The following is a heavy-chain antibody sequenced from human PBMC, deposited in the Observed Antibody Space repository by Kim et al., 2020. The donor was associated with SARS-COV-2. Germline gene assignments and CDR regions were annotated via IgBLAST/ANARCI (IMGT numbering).Heavy chain of an antibody. CDR3: ARVRYSSGWADY. V-gene: IGHV4-31*03. J-gene: IGHJ4*02. CDR1: GGSISSGGYY. D-gene: IGHD6-19*01. CDR2: IYYSGST. Sequence: SETLSLTCTVSGGSISSGGYYWSWIRQHPGKGLEWIGYIYYSGSTYYNPSLKSRVTISVDTSKNQFSLKLSSVTAADTAVYYCARVRYSSGWADYWGQGTLVTVSS.